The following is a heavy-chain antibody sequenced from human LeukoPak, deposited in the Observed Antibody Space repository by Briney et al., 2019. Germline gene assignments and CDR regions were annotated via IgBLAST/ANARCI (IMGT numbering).Heavy chain of an antibody. J-gene: IGHJ4*02. V-gene: IGHV3-23*01. CDR1: GFTFSSYA. CDR2: ISGSGGST. CDR3: AKDRGVGATGD. D-gene: IGHD1-26*01. Sequence: GALRLYCAASGFTFSSYAMSGVRQAPGKGVEWVSAISGSGGSTYYADSVKGRFTISRDNSKSTLYLQMNSLRAEDTAVYYCAKDRGVGATGDWGQGTLVTVS.